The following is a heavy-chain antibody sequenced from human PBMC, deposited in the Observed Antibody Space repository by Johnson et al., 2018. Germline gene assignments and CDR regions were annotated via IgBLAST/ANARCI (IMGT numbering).Heavy chain of an antibody. V-gene: IGHV3-73*01. Sequence: VQLVESGGGLVQPGGSLKLSCAASGFTFSGSAMHWVRQASGKGLVWVGRIRSKANSYATAYAASVKGRFTISREESKNTAYLQMNSLKTEDTAVYYRTRGWASRYNALDIWGQGTMVTVSS. J-gene: IGHJ3*02. CDR1: GFTFSGSA. CDR2: IRSKANSYAT. D-gene: IGHD1-14*01. CDR3: TRGWASRYNALDI.